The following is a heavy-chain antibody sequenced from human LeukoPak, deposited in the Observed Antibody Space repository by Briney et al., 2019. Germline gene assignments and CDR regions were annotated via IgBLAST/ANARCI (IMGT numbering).Heavy chain of an antibody. CDR1: GFTFRSYS. J-gene: IGHJ4*02. D-gene: IGHD6-13*01. V-gene: IGHV3-21*01. CDR3: ARGGSIAALAL. CDR2: ISSSSSYI. Sequence: GGSLRLSCAASGFTFRSYSMNWVRQAPGKGLEWVSSISSSSSYIYYADSVKGRFTISRDNAKNSLYLQMNSLRAEDTAVYYCARGGSIAALALWGQGTLVTVSS.